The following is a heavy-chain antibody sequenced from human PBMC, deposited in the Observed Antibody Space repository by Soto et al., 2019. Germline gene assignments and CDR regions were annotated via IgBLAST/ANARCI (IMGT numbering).Heavy chain of an antibody. V-gene: IGHV3-64*01. CDR1: GFTFSSYA. CDR3: ARVTMVRGVIPQKYYYYYYMDV. CDR2: ISSNGGST. Sequence: GGSLRLSCAASGFTFSSYAMHWVRQAPGKGLEYVSAISSNGGSTYYANSVKGRFTISRDNSKNTLYLQMGSLRAEDMAVYYCARVTMVRGVIPQKYYYYYYMDVWGKGTTVTVSS. D-gene: IGHD3-10*01. J-gene: IGHJ6*03.